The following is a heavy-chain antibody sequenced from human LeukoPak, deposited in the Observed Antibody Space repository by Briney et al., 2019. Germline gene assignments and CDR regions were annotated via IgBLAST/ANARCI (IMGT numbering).Heavy chain of an antibody. D-gene: IGHD2-8*02. CDR3: ARRGTGGRSFDI. Sequence: SENLSLTCTVSGGSVSSGGYYWTWSRQPPGKGLEWIGYISYSGSTNFNPSLKSRVTISVDTSKNQFSLNLSSVTAADTAVYYCARRGTGGRSFDIWGQGTMVTVSS. V-gene: IGHV4-61*08. CDR2: ISYSGST. CDR1: GGSVSSGGYY. J-gene: IGHJ3*02.